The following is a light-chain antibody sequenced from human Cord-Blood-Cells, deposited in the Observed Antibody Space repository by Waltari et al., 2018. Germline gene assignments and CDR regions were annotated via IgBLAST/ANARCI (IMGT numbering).Light chain of an antibody. V-gene: IGLV3-10*01. CDR3: YSTDSSGNHRV. CDR2: EGS. J-gene: IGLJ2*01. Sequence: SYELTPPPSVSVSPGQTASIPCPGDDLPQTNAYSYQQTAGQAPVLVIYEGSKRPSGIPERFSGSSSGTMATLTISGAQVEDEADYYCYSTDSSGNHRVFGGGTKLTVL. CDR1: DLPQTN.